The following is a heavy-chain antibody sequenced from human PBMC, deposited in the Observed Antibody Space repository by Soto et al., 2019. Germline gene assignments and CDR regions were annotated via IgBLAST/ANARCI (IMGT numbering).Heavy chain of an antibody. V-gene: IGHV1-18*01. Sequence: QVRLVQSGAEVRKPGASVKVSCQASGYTFTTYGFSWVRQAPGQGLEWMGWISTYNGNTNYAQKFQGRVTMTTDTSTRTVYLELTSLKSDDTAVYYCARGFDYGDYGSDNLDYWGQGTVVTVSS. CDR1: GYTFTTYG. J-gene: IGHJ4*02. CDR3: ARGFDYGDYGSDNLDY. CDR2: ISTYNGNT. D-gene: IGHD4-17*01.